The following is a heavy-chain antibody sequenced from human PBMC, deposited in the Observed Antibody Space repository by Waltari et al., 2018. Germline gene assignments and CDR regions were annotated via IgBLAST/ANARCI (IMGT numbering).Heavy chain of an antibody. CDR2: ISGSGGST. V-gene: IGHV3-23*01. CDR1: GFTFSSYA. J-gene: IGHJ4*02. D-gene: IGHD6-19*01. Sequence: EVQLLESGGGLLRPGGSLRLSCAAPGFTFSSYAMTWAGEAQGKGLEWVSAISGSGGSTYYADSVKGRFTISRDNSKNTLYLQMNSLRAEDTAVYYCAKDLESSGWYGLFDYWGQGTLVTVSS. CDR3: AKDLESSGWYGLFDY.